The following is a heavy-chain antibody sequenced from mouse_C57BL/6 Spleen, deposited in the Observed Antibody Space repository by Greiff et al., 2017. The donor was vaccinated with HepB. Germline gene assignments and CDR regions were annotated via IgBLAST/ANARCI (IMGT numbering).Heavy chain of an antibody. CDR1: GYTFTDYY. CDR3: ARSWVPFDY. V-gene: IGHV1-26*01. CDR2: INPNNGGT. D-gene: IGHD4-1*01. Sequence: EVQLQQSGPELVKPGASVKISCKASGYTFTDYYMNWVKQSHGKSLEWIGDINPNNGGTSYNQKFKGKATLTVDKSSSTAYMELRSLTSEDSAVYYCARSWVPFDYWGQGTTLTVSS. J-gene: IGHJ2*01.